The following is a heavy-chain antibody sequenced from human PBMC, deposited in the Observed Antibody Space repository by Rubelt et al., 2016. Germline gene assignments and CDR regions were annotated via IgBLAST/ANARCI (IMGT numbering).Heavy chain of an antibody. CDR2: IYTSGST. J-gene: IGHJ5*02. D-gene: IGHD3-3*01. Sequence: GLVKPSETLSLTCTVSGGSISSYYWSWIRQPAGKGLEWIGRIYTSGSTNYNPSLKSRVTMSVDTSKNQFSLELSSVTAADTAVYYWARGRFWSGYGWFDPWGQGTLVTVSS. V-gene: IGHV4-4*07. CDR3: ARGRFWSGYGWFDP. CDR1: GGSISSYY.